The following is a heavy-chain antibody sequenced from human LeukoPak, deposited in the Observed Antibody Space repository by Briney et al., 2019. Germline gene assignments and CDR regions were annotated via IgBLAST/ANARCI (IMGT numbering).Heavy chain of an antibody. J-gene: IGHJ4*02. CDR1: GGSFSGYY. CDR3: ARHSRYYGSGSYYNRGTPFDY. CDR2: INHSGST. D-gene: IGHD3-10*01. V-gene: IGHV4-34*01. Sequence: SETLSLTCAVYGGSFSGYYWSWIRQPPGKGLEWIGEINHSGSTNYNPSLKSRVTISVDTSKNQFSLKLSSVTAADTAVYYCARHSRYYGSGSYYNRGTPFDYWGQGTLVTVSS.